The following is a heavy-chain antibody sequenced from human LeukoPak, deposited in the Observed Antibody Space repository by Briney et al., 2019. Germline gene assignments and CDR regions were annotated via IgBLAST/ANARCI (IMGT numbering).Heavy chain of an antibody. CDR3: AKGGYSNYYDSSGYTPEPAFDI. D-gene: IGHD3-22*01. J-gene: IGHJ3*02. V-gene: IGHV3-7*03. CDR1: GFTFSSYW. CDR2: INFDGSEK. Sequence: GGSLRLSCSASGFTFSSYWLSWVRQAPGKGLEWVANINFDGSEKYYVDSVKGRFTISRDNAKSSLYLQMNSLRAEDMALYYCAKGGYSNYYDSSGYTPEPAFDIWGQGTMVTVSS.